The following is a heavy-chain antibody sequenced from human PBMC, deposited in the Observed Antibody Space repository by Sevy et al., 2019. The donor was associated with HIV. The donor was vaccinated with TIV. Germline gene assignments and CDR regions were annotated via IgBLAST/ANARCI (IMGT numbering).Heavy chain of an antibody. J-gene: IGHJ3*02. V-gene: IGHV3-21*01. CDR1: RFTFSSYS. CDR3: ARLGIVVVKAFDI. CDR2: ISSSSSYI. D-gene: IGHD3-22*01. Sequence: GGSLRLSCAASRFTFSSYSMNWVRQAPGKGLEWVSSISSSSSYIYYADSVKGRFTISRDNAKNSLYLQMNSLRAEDTAVYYCARLGIVVVKAFDIWGQGTMVTVSS.